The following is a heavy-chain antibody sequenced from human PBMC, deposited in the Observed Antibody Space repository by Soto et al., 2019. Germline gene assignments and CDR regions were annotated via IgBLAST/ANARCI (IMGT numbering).Heavy chain of an antibody. CDR2: ISTRSSYI. CDR3: ARGLGTDEGLDV. CDR1: GVTFSRSS. J-gene: IGHJ6*02. D-gene: IGHD7-27*01. Sequence: EVQFVESGGGLVKPGGSLRLSCAASGVTFSRSSMNWVRQAPGKGLEWVSSISTRSSYIYYADSVKGRFTISRDNAQNSLYLEMNSLRAEDTAIYYCARGLGTDEGLDVWGQGTTVTVSS. V-gene: IGHV3-21*01.